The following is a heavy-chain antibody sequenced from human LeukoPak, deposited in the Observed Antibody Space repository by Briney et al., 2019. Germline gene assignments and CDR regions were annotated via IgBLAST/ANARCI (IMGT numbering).Heavy chain of an antibody. CDR3: ARLTEGW. Sequence: SATLSLTCIVSGGSIGSYYWSWVRQTPGKGLEWIGYVYYTGRTNYNPSLKGRVIIFVDTSKNQFSLKLSSVTAADTAVYYCARLTEGWWGQGALVTVSS. J-gene: IGHJ4*02. CDR2: VYYTGRT. V-gene: IGHV4-59*08. D-gene: IGHD2-15*01. CDR1: GGSIGSYY.